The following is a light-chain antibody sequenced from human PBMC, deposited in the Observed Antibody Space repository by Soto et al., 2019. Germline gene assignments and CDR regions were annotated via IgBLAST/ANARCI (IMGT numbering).Light chain of an antibody. Sequence: EIALKKAPCTLSASDRERFTLTCRASQTVRSIYVAWYQQKVGQAPRLFIYGVSSRVTGIPDRFSGSGSGTDFTLTISRLEPEDFAVYYCQQYGSSPITFGQGTRLEIK. CDR2: GVS. J-gene: IGKJ5*01. V-gene: IGKV3-20*01. CDR3: QQYGSSPIT. CDR1: QTVRSIY.